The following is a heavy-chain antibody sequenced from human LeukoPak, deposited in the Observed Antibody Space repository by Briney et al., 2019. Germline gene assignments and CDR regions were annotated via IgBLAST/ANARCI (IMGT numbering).Heavy chain of an antibody. CDR1: GDSISSYY. V-gene: IGHV4-59*01. J-gene: IGHJ6*02. CDR3: ARGYYSLDV. CDR2: IYYSGST. Sequence: PSETLSLTCTVSGDSISSYYWSWIRQPPGKGLEWIGYIYYSGSTNYNPSLKSRVTISVDTSKNLFSLKLSSVTAADTAVYYCARGYYSLDVWGQGTTVTVSS.